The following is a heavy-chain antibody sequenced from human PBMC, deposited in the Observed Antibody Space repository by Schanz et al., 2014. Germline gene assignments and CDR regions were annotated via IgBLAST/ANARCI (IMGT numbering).Heavy chain of an antibody. J-gene: IGHJ4*02. CDR3: ARDRGYCSGGSCLTFDY. CDR2: ISYDGSNK. CDR1: GFTLSSYA. Sequence: QVQLVESGGGVVQPGRSLRLSCAAYGFTLSSYAMHWVRQAPAKGLEWVAVISYDGSNKHYADSVKGRFTISRDNSKNTLYLQMNTLRAEDTAVYYCARDRGYCSGGSCLTFDYWGQGTLVTVSS. V-gene: IGHV3-30-3*01. D-gene: IGHD2-15*01.